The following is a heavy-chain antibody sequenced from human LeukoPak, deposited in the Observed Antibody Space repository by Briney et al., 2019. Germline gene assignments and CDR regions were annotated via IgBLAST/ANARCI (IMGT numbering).Heavy chain of an antibody. D-gene: IGHD2-15*01. CDR1: GFTVSTDN. CDR3: ARDGGYCGDGGCYTDY. V-gene: IGHV4-34*01. CDR2: VSHTGST. Sequence: PGGSLRLSCAASGFTVSTDNMSWVRQSPGKGLEWIGRVSHTGSTNNNPSLKSRVRISADTSKNQFSLRLSSVTAADTAVYYCARDGGYCGDGGCYTDYWSQGTLVTVSS. J-gene: IGHJ4*02.